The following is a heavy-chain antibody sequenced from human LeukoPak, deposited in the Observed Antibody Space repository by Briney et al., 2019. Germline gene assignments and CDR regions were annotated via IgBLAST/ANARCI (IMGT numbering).Heavy chain of an antibody. CDR2: IYHNGST. Sequence: SETLSLTCTVSGGSISSGGYYWSWIRQYPGKGLEWIGYIYHNGSTYYNPSLQSRVTISLDMSKNQFSLKLSSVTAADTAVYYCARMIRDAFDIWGQGTMVTVSS. CDR1: GGSISSGGYY. D-gene: IGHD3-16*01. J-gene: IGHJ3*02. CDR3: ARMIRDAFDI. V-gene: IGHV4-31*03.